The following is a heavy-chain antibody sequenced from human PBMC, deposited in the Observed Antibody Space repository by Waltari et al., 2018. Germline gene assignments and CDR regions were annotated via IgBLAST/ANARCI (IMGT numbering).Heavy chain of an antibody. CDR1: EFTFSSSA. CDR2: ISYNERNI. CDR3: ARDYCDRTNCHGMDV. Sequence: QVQLVESGGGVVQPGRSLRLSCAASEFTFSSSAIPWVRQAPGKGLEWVAVISYNERNIYYVDSVKGRFIISRDNSNKMLYLQMNNLRTEDTAVYYCARDYCDRTNCHGMDVWGQGTTVIVSS. J-gene: IGHJ6*02. V-gene: IGHV3-30*04. D-gene: IGHD3-22*01.